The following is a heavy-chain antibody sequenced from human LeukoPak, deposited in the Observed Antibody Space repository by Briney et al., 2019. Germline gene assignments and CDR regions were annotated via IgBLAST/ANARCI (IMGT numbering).Heavy chain of an antibody. CDR3: ARGGSCSSTSCYPWFDP. J-gene: IGHJ5*02. D-gene: IGHD2-2*01. CDR1: GGSISNNNYY. V-gene: IGHV4-39*07. CDR2: IYYSGST. Sequence: SETLSLTXTVSGGSISNNNYYWDWIRQPPGNGLEWIGSIYYSGSTYYNPSLKSRVTISVDTSKNQFSLKLSSVTAADTAVYYCARGGSCSSTSCYPWFDPWGQGTLVTVSS.